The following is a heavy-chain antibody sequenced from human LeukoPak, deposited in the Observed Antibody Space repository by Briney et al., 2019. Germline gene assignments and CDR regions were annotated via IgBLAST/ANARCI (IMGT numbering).Heavy chain of an antibody. V-gene: IGHV4-39*07. CDR2: RYYSGSI. CDR1: GVSISSGNYN. Sequence: SETLSLTCTVSGVSISSGNYNWGWIRQPPGKELEWIGSRYYSGSIYYSPSLKSRVTTSFDTSKNQFSLKLTSVSAADTAVYYCARAGYSGSDFSVWGKGSTVTVSS. CDR3: ARAGYSGSDFSV. J-gene: IGHJ6*04. D-gene: IGHD5-12*01.